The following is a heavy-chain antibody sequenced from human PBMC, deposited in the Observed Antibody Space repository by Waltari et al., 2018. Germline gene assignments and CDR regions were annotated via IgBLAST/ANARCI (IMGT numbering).Heavy chain of an antibody. Sequence: QVQLQESGPGLVKPSQTLSLTCTVSGGSISSGDYYWSWIRQPPGKGLEWIGYIYYSGSTYYNPSLKSLVTISVDTSKNQFSLKLSSVTAADTAVYYCAREFTPLLSRGGHYYYMDVWGKGTTVTVSS. CDR1: GGSISSGDYY. CDR2: IYYSGST. D-gene: IGHD2-2*01. CDR3: AREFTPLLSRGGHYYYMDV. J-gene: IGHJ6*03. V-gene: IGHV4-30-4*08.